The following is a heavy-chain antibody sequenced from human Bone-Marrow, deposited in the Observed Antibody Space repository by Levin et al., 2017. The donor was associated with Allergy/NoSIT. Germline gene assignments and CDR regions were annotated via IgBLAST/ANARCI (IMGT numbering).Heavy chain of an antibody. CDR3: GHRRDAYDYWGLDH. J-gene: IGHJ4*02. CDR2: SYWNGDE. Sequence: SGPTLVKPTQTLTLTCTFSGFSLTTGGVGVGWIRQPPGKALEWLVVSYWNGDERYSPSLRNRLSVTKDTSKNQVFLTMSNMDPVDTATYYCGHRRDAYDYWGLDHWGQGILVTVSS. D-gene: IGHD5-24*01. CDR1: GFSLTTGGVG. V-gene: IGHV2-5*01.